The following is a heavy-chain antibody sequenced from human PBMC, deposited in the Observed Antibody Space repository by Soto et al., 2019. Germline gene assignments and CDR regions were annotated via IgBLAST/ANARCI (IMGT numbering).Heavy chain of an antibody. CDR3: AKDLYYYDSSGPIDY. CDR1: GFTFSSYA. D-gene: IGHD3-22*01. CDR2: ISGSGGST. V-gene: IGHV3-23*01. Sequence: PGGSLRLSCAASGFTFSSYAMSWVRQAPGKGLEWVSAISGSGGSTYYADSVKGRFTISRDNSKNTLYLQMNSLRAEDTAVYYCAKDLYYYDSSGPIDYWGQGTLVPVSS. J-gene: IGHJ4*02.